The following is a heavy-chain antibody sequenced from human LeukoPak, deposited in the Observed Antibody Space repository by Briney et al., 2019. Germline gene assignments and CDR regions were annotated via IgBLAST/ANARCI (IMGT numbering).Heavy chain of an antibody. J-gene: IGHJ5*02. D-gene: IGHD4-17*01. V-gene: IGHV4-61*02. CDR1: RASISIGTDY. CDR2: IYTSGST. Sequence: PSQTLSLTRIVSRASISIGTDYWSSVRQPAGRGLEWIGRIYTSGSTKYNPSLKSRVTISIDTSKNQFSLKLTSVTAADTVVYYCARGEDYGEANWFDPWGQGTLVTVSS. CDR3: ARGEDYGEANWFDP.